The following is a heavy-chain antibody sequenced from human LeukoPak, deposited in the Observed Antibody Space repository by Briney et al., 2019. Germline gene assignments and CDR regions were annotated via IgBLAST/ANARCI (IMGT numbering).Heavy chain of an antibody. J-gene: IGHJ4*02. Sequence: SETLSLTCTVSGGSISSYYWSWIRQPPGKGLEWIGYIYYSGGTNYNPSLKSRVTISVDTSKNQFSLKLSSVTAADTAVYYCARGTMVRGAPTLDYWGQGTLVTVSS. V-gene: IGHV4-59*01. D-gene: IGHD3-10*01. CDR1: GGSISSYY. CDR3: ARGTMVRGAPTLDY. CDR2: IYYSGGT.